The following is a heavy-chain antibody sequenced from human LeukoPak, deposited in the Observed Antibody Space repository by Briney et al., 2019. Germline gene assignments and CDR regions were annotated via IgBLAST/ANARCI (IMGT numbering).Heavy chain of an antibody. J-gene: IGHJ3*02. CDR1: GFTFSSYA. V-gene: IGHV3-64*04. CDR3: ARGDDSQQRNDALDI. Sequence: GGSLRLSCSASGFTFSSYAMHWVRQAPGKGLEYVSAISSNGGSTYYADSVKGRFTISRDNSKNTLYLQMSSLRDEDTAVYYCARGDDSQQRNDALDIWGQGTMVTVSS. D-gene: IGHD3-16*01. CDR2: ISSNGGST.